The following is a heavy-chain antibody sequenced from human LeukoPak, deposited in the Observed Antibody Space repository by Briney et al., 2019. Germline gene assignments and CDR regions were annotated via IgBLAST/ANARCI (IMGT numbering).Heavy chain of an antibody. CDR1: GFSFSSFG. CDR2: ISSSGSTI. V-gene: IGHV3-48*04. D-gene: IGHD1-14*01. Sequence: GRSLRLSCGASGFSFSSFGMHWVRQAPGKGLEWVSYISSSGSTIYYADSVKGRFTISRDNAKNSLYLQMNSLRAEDTAVYYCARGGPLGDTNRFDFWGQGILVTVSS. CDR3: ARGGPLGDTNRFDF. J-gene: IGHJ4*02.